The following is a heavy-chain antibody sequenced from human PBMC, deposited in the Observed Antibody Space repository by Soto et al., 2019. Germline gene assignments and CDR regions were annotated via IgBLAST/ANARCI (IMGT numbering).Heavy chain of an antibody. D-gene: IGHD3-3*01. J-gene: IGHJ6*02. V-gene: IGHV1-69*13. CDR3: ARDTRDYDFWSGPRAYYYYGMDV. Sequence: GASVKLSCKASGGTFSSYAISWVRQAPGQGLEWMGGIIPIFGTANYAQKFQGRVTITADESTSTAYMELSSLRSEDTAVYYCARDTRDYDFWSGPRAYYYYGMDVWGQGTTVTV. CDR2: IIPIFGTA. CDR1: GGTFSSYA.